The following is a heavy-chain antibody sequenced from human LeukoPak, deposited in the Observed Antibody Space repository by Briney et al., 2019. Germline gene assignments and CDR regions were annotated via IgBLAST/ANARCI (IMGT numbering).Heavy chain of an antibody. V-gene: IGHV4-31*03. CDR2: IYYSGST. CDR3: ARDESYGSGSYYREDAFDI. D-gene: IGHD3-10*01. J-gene: IGHJ3*02. Sequence: SETLSLTCTVSGGSISSGGYYWSWIRQHPGKGLEWIGYIYYSGSTYYNPSLKSRVTISVDTSKNQFSLKLSSVTAADTAVYYCARDESYGSGSYYREDAFDIWGQGTMVTVSS. CDR1: GGSISSGGYY.